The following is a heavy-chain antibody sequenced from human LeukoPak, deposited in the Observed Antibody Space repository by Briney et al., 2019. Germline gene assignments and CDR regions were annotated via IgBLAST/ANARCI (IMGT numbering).Heavy chain of an antibody. J-gene: IGHJ4*02. Sequence: SETLSLTCAVSGGSISSSNWWSWVRQPPGKGLEWIGEIFHSGSTNYNSSLKSRVTMSVDKSKNQFSLKVSSVTAADTAVYYCARMGYHDSSGSIDYWGQGTLVTVSS. D-gene: IGHD3-22*01. V-gene: IGHV4-4*02. CDR3: ARMGYHDSSGSIDY. CDR2: IFHSGST. CDR1: GGSISSSNW.